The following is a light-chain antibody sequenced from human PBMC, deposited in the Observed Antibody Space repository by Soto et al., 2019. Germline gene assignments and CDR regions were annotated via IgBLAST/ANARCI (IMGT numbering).Light chain of an antibody. CDR2: GAY. Sequence: EIVLTQCPGTLSLSPGERAALSCRASESVMRNYLAWYQHKPGQSPRPLIYGAYSRATGIPDRFSGSGSGTDFTLTVSRLEPEDFAVYYCQQYVVSPGTFGQGTKVDIK. V-gene: IGKV3-20*01. J-gene: IGKJ1*01. CDR3: QQYVVSPGT. CDR1: ESVMRNY.